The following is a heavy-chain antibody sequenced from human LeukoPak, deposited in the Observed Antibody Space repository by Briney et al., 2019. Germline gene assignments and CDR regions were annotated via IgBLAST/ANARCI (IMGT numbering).Heavy chain of an antibody. Sequence: GGSLRLSCTTSGFNFRAYWMAWVRQAPGKGLEWVANIKQDGSEEYYMDSVKGRFTISRDNAKNSLYLQMNSLRAEDTAVYYCARVGALVRGNLDYWGQGTLVTVSS. J-gene: IGHJ4*02. CDR2: IKQDGSEE. CDR1: GFNFRAYW. CDR3: ARVGALVRGNLDY. V-gene: IGHV3-7*01. D-gene: IGHD3-10*01.